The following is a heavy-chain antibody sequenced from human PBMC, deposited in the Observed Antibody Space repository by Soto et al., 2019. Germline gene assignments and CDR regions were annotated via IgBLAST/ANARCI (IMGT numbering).Heavy chain of an antibody. CDR3: ARGGIAAAGPGDFDY. CDR1: GGSISSYY. J-gene: IGHJ4*02. V-gene: IGHV4-59*01. D-gene: IGHD6-13*01. Sequence: ETLSLTCTVSGGSISSYYWSWIRQPPGKGRGWIGYIYYSGSTNYNPSLKGRVTMSVDTSKTQFSLKLSSVAAADTAVYYCARGGIAAAGPGDFDYWGQGTLVTVPS. CDR2: IYYSGST.